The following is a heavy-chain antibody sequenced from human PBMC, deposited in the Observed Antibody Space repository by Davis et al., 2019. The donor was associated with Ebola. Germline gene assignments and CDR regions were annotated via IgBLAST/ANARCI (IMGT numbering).Heavy chain of an antibody. Sequence: MPSGTLSLTCTVSGGSISPYYWSWIRQPPGKGLEWIGYIYYSGSTKYNLSLKGRVAISVDTSKNQFSLKLSSVTAADTAVYYCARSYGAAPFDYWGQGTLATVSS. D-gene: IGHD4/OR15-4a*01. V-gene: IGHV4-59*08. CDR1: GGSISPYY. CDR3: ARSYGAAPFDY. J-gene: IGHJ4*02. CDR2: IYYSGST.